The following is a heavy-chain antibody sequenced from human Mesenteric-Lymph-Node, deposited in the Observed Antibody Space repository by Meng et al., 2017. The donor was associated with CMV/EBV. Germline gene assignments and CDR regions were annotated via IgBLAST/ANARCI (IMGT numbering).Heavy chain of an antibody. Sequence: SCKASGYTFTSYAMHWVRQAPGQRLEWMGWINAGNGNTKYSQKFQGRVTITRDTSASTAYMELSSLRSEDTAVYYCARRDWPDAFDIWGQGTMVTVSS. V-gene: IGHV1-3*01. CDR1: GYTFTSYA. CDR3: ARRDWPDAFDI. J-gene: IGHJ3*02. CDR2: INAGNGNT. D-gene: IGHD3/OR15-3a*01.